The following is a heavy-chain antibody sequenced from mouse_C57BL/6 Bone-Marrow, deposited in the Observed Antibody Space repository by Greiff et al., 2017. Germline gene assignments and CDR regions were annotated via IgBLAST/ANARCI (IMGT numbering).Heavy chain of an antibody. CDR3: ARFEYYGISYEFAY. CDR1: GYTFTSYW. J-gene: IGHJ3*01. D-gene: IGHD1-1*01. CDR2: IDPSGRYT. Sequence: QVQLQQPGAELVKPGASVKLSCKASGYTFTSYWMQWVKQRPGQGLEWIGEIDPSGRYTNYNQKFKGKATLTVDTSSPTAYMQLSSLTSEDSAVYYCARFEYYGISYEFAYWGQGTLGTVSA. V-gene: IGHV1-50*01.